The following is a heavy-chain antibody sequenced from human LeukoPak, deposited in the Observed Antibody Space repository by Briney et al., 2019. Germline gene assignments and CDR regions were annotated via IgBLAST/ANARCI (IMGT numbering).Heavy chain of an antibody. D-gene: IGHD3-16*01. J-gene: IGHJ4*02. V-gene: IGHV1-69-2*01. CDR1: GYTFTDYY. Sequence: ASVKISCKVSGYTFTDYYMHWVQQAPGKGLEWMGLVDPEDGETTYAEKFQGRVTVTADTSTDTAYMELSSLRSEDTAVYYCATSYTTGNDYWGQGTLVTVSS. CDR2: VDPEDGET. CDR3: ATSYTTGNDY.